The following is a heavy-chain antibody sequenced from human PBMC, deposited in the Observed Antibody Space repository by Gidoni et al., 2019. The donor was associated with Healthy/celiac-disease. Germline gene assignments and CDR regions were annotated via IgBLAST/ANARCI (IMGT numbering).Heavy chain of an antibody. V-gene: IGHV3-21*01. J-gene: IGHJ4*02. CDR3: ARVGLFLNGGNSQGFDY. D-gene: IGHD2-21*02. Sequence: EVQLVESGGGLVKPGGSLRLSCAASGFTFSSYSMNWVRQAPGKGLEWVSSISSSSSYIYYADSVKGRFTISRDNAKNSLYLQMNSLRAEDTAVYYCARVGLFLNGGNSQGFDYWGQGTLVTVSS. CDR1: GFTFSSYS. CDR2: ISSSSSYI.